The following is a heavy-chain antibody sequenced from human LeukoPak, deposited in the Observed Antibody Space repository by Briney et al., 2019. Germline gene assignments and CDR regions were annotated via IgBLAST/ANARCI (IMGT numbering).Heavy chain of an antibody. Sequence: SETLSLTCVVSGGSISSTSYYWGWIRQPPGKGLGWIGSIYYSGSTYYSPSLKSRVTISVDTSKNQFSLKLSSVTAADTAVYYCTRGSIAYYYMDVWGKGTTVTISS. CDR1: GGSISSTSYY. CDR2: IYYSGST. D-gene: IGHD3-22*01. J-gene: IGHJ6*03. CDR3: TRGSIAYYYMDV. V-gene: IGHV4-39*07.